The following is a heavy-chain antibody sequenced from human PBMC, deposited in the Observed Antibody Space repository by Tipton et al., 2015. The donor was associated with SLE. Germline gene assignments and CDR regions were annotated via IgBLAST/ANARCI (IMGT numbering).Heavy chain of an antibody. CDR1: GASIGSSYH. J-gene: IGHJ4*02. V-gene: IGHV4-38-2*02. CDR3: ARAWFPRGVAVAGHGYFDY. D-gene: IGHD6-19*01. Sequence: TLSLTCTVSGASIGSSYHWGWIRQPPGKGLEWIGFIYHTGITSYNPALKSRLTMSLDRSKNQFSLELTSVTAADTAVYYCARAWFPRGVAVAGHGYFDYWGPGTLVTVSS. CDR2: IYHTGIT.